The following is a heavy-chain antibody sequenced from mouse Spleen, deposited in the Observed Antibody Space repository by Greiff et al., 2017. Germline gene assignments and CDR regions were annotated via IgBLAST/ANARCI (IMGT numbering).Heavy chain of an antibody. CDR1: GYTFTSYT. D-gene: IGHD2-3*01. Sequence: QVQLKESGAELARPGASVKMSCKASGYTFTSYTMHWVKQRPGQGLEWIGYINPSSGYTNYNQKFKDKATLTADKSSSTAYMQLSSLTSEDSAVYYCARKIYDGYYGYAMDYWGQGTSVTVSS. CDR3: ARKIYDGYYGYAMDY. J-gene: IGHJ4*01. CDR2: INPSSGYT. V-gene: IGHV1-4*01.